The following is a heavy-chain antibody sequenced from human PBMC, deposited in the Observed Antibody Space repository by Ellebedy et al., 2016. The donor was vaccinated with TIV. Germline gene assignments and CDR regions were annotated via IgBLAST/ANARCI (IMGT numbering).Heavy chain of an antibody. J-gene: IGHJ3*02. CDR3: AREGIDTSRIEDAFDI. Sequence: SETLSLXCTVSGGSISSYYWSWIRQPPGKGLEWIGYIYYSGSTNYNPSLKSRVTISVDTSKNQFSLKLSSVTAADTAVYYCAREGIDTSRIEDAFDIWGQGTMVTVSS. V-gene: IGHV4-59*01. D-gene: IGHD2-15*01. CDR2: IYYSGST. CDR1: GGSISSYY.